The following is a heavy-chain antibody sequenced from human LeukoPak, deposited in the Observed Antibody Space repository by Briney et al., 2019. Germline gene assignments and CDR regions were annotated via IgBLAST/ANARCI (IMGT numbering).Heavy chain of an antibody. V-gene: IGHV4-34*01. CDR1: GGSFSGYY. CDR2: INHSGST. Sequence: SETLSLTCAVYGGSFSGYYWSWIRQPPGKGPEWIGEINHSGSTNYNPSLKSRVTISVDTSKNQFSLKLSSVTAADTAVYYCARYESGYDYDWFDYWGQGTLVTVSS. CDR3: ARYESGYDYDWFDY. D-gene: IGHD5-12*01. J-gene: IGHJ4*02.